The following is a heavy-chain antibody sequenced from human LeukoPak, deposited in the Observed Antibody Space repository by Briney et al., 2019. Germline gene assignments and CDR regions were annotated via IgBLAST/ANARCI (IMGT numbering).Heavy chain of an antibody. V-gene: IGHV3-23*01. CDR2: ISPSGDTP. Sequence: GGSLRLSCAAPGFTFRAHGMSWVRQAPGKGLEWVSGISPSGDTPRDTDTVKGRFTISRDNSKNTVYLQRNSLRAEDTALYYCAKDSGSIHFMDWGQGILVTVSS. CDR1: GFTFRAHG. CDR3: AKDSGSIHFMD. J-gene: IGHJ4*02. D-gene: IGHD3-10*01.